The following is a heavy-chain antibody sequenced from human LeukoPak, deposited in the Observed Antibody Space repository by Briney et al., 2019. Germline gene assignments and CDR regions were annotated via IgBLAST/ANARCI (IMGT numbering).Heavy chain of an antibody. J-gene: IGHJ4*02. Sequence: GRSLRLSCAASGFTFSSYAMHWVRQAPGKGLEWVAVISYDGSNKYYADSVKGRFTISRDNSKNTLYLQMNSLRAEDTAVYYCARGHSSSEGGSFDYWGQGTLVTVSS. D-gene: IGHD6-6*01. CDR3: ARGHSSSEGGSFDY. CDR2: ISYDGSNK. CDR1: GFTFSSYA. V-gene: IGHV3-30*04.